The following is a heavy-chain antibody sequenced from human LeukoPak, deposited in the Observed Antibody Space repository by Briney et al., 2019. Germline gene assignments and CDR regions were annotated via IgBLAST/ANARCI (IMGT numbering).Heavy chain of an antibody. J-gene: IGHJ5*02. CDR2: IIPIFGTA. Sequence: SVKVSCKASGGTFSSYAISWVRQAPGQGLEWMGGIIPIFGTANYAQKFQGRVTITADESTSTAYMELSSLRSEDTAVYYCASCSSPHHNWFDPWGQGTLVTVSS. CDR3: ASCSSPHHNWFDP. V-gene: IGHV1-69*13. D-gene: IGHD2-2*01. CDR1: GGTFSSYA.